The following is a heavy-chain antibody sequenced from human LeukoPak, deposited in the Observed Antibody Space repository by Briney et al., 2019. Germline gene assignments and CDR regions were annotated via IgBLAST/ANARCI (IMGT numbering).Heavy chain of an antibody. CDR3: ATDSSGWHQIDY. CDR1: GFTFSSYA. V-gene: IGHV3-30*04. J-gene: IGHJ4*02. CDR2: ISYDGSNK. Sequence: SGRSLRLSRAASGFTFSSYAMHWVRQAPGKGLEWVAVISYDGSNKYYADSVKGRFTISRDNSKNTLYLQMNSLRAEDTAVYYCATDSSGWHQIDYWGQGTLVTVSS. D-gene: IGHD6-19*01.